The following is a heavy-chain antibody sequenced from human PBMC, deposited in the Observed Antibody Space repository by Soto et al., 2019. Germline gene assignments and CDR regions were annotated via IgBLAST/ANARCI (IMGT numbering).Heavy chain of an antibody. CDR3: ARAEVRPAKSLLY. J-gene: IGHJ4*02. Sequence: PGESLKISCQGSGYSFTSSWIAWVRQVPGKGLEWMGKIDPTDSYTNYSPSFEGHVTFSADKSISTAYLQWTSLQASDTAIYYCARAEVRPAKSLLYWGQGTLVTVSS. V-gene: IGHV5-10-1*01. CDR1: GYSFTSSW. D-gene: IGHD2-15*01. CDR2: IDPTDSYT.